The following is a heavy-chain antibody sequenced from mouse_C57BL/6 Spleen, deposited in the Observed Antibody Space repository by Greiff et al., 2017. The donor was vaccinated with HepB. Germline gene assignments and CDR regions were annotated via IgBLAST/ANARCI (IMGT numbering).Heavy chain of an antibody. Sequence: VQLQQSGPVLVQPGPSVKLSCKASGFTFTDYYMHWVKQRHGKSLEWIGLVYPYNGGTSYNQKFKGQATLTVDTSTSTAYMELNSLTSKDSAVYYCARREGYGNEGYYAMDYWGQGTSVTVSS. CDR3: ARREGYGNEGYYAMDY. CDR1: GFTFTDYY. D-gene: IGHD2-1*01. V-gene: IGHV1-36*01. J-gene: IGHJ4*01. CDR2: VYPYNGGT.